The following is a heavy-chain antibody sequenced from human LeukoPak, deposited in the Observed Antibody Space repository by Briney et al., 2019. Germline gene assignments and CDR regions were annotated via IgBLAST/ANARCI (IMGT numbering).Heavy chain of an antibody. Sequence: GASVKVSCKASGGTFSSYAISWVRQAPGQGLEWMGGIIPIFGTANYAQKFQGRVTITTDESTSTAYMELSSLRSEDTAVYYCARTISNWFDPWGQGTLVTVSS. CDR1: GGTFSSYA. CDR3: ARTISNWFDP. V-gene: IGHV1-69*05. CDR2: IIPIFGTA. D-gene: IGHD3-9*01. J-gene: IGHJ5*02.